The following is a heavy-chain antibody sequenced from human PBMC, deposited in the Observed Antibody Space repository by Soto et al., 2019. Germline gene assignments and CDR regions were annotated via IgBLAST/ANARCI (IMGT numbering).Heavy chain of an antibody. D-gene: IGHD3-16*01. CDR1: GGSISADY. J-gene: IGHJ5*02. V-gene: IGHV4-59*01. CDR2: VYYTGST. Sequence: SETLSLTCTVSGGSISADYWNWIRQPPGKGLELIGYVYYTGSTNYNPSLKSRVSLSLDPSKNQFSLSLSSVTAADTAVYFCGGGRWFDPWGQGTLVTV. CDR3: GGGRWFDP.